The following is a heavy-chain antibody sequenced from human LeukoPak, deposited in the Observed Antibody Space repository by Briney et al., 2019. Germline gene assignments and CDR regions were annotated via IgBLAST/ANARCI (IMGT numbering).Heavy chain of an antibody. CDR1: GFTFSSYG. J-gene: IGHJ4*02. V-gene: IGHV3-30*18. CDR2: ISYDGSNK. D-gene: IGHD5-18*01. Sequence: GRSLRLSCAASGFTFSSYGMHWVRQAPGKGLEWVAVISYDGSNKYYADSVKGRFTISRDNSKNTLYLQMNSLRAEDTAVYYCAKATWIQLWLSFDYWGQGTLVTVSS. CDR3: AKATWIQLWLSFDY.